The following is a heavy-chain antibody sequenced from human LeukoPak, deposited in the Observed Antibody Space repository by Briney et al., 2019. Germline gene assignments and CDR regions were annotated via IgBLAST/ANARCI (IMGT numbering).Heavy chain of an antibody. CDR1: GFTFSSFP. D-gene: IGHD6-19*01. CDR3: ARSEAVAWSFDL. J-gene: IGHJ2*01. V-gene: IGHV3-23*01. Sequence: VGSLRLSCAASGFTFSSFPMTWVRQAPGKGLEWVSGISGSGGSTYYADSVNGRFTISRDNAKNTLYLQMNSLRAEDTAVYYCARSEAVAWSFDLWGRGTLVTVSS. CDR2: ISGSGGST.